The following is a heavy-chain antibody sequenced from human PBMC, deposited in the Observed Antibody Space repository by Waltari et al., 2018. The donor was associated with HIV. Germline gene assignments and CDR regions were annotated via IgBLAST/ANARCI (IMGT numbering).Heavy chain of an antibody. CDR3: ARAVLRYFDNWFDP. V-gene: IGHV4-38-2*01. Sequence: QVQLQESGPGLVKPSETLSRTCAVSGYSISSGYYWGWIRQPPGKGLEWIGSLDHSGDTYYNPSLKSRLSIALDTSKNHFSLKLSSVTAADTAVYFCARAVLRYFDNWFDPWGQGTLVTVS. CDR2: LDHSGDT. J-gene: IGHJ5*02. CDR1: GYSISSGYY. D-gene: IGHD3-9*01.